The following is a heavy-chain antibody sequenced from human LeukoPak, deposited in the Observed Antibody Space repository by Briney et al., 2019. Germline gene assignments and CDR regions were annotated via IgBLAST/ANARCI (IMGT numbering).Heavy chain of an antibody. Sequence: PGGSLRLSCAASGFTFSSYSMNWVRQAPGKGLEWVAVIWNDGSNKYYADSVKGRFTISRDNSKNTLYLQMNSLRVEDTAVYYCARESTGGWDFDFWGQGTLVTVSS. CDR3: ARESTGGWDFDF. J-gene: IGHJ4*02. D-gene: IGHD2-8*02. V-gene: IGHV3-33*08. CDR2: IWNDGSNK. CDR1: GFTFSSYS.